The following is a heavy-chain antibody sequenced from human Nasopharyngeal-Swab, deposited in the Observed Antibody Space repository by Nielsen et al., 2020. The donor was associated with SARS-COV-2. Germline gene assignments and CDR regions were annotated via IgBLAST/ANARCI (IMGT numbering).Heavy chain of an antibody. Sequence: GGSLRLSCAASGFTFNNYGMHWVRQAPGKGLEWVAVIWYGGSEKHYADSVRGRFTISRDNPKNTLYSQMNSLRAEDTAIYYCGRDRYYDSSGFDYWGQGTLVSVSS. CDR1: GFTFNNYG. V-gene: IGHV3-33*01. CDR2: IWYGGSEK. J-gene: IGHJ4*02. D-gene: IGHD3-22*01. CDR3: GRDRYYDSSGFDY.